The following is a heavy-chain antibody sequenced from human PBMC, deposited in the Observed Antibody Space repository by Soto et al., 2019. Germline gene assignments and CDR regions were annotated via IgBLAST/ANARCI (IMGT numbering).Heavy chain of an antibody. CDR3: ARVRENDYVWGSYRLIDY. J-gene: IGHJ4*02. CDR1: GYTFTSYG. D-gene: IGHD3-16*02. CDR2: ISAYNGNT. Sequence: QVQLVQSGAEVKKPGASVKVSCKASGYTFTSYGISWVRQAPGQGLEWMGWISAYNGNTNYAQKLQGRVTMTTDTSTSTAYMELRSLRSDDTAVYYCARVRENDYVWGSYRLIDYWGQGTLVTVSS. V-gene: IGHV1-18*01.